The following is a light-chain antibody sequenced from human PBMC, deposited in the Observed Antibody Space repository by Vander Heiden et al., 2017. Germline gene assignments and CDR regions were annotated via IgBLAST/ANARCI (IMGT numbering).Light chain of an antibody. CDR2: LGS. CDR1: QSLLHSNGYNY. Sequence: IVMPPSPLSLPFPPAVPASISCRSSQSLLHSNGYNYLDWYLQKPGQSPQLLIYLGSNRASGVPDRFSGSGSGTDFTLKISRVEAEDVGVYYCMQALQTPPYTFGQGTKLEIK. CDR3: MQALQTPPYT. V-gene: IGKV2-28*01. J-gene: IGKJ2*01.